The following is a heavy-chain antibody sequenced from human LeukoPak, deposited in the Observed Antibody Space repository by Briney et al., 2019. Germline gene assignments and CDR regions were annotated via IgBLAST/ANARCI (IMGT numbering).Heavy chain of an antibody. V-gene: IGHV3-30*18. CDR3: AKDLGDKDDY. Sequence: GRSLRLSCAASGFTFSSYGMHWVRQPPGKGLEWVAVISYDGSNKYYADSVKGRFTISRDNSKNTLYLQMNSLRAEDTAVYYCAKDLGDKDDYWGQGTLVTVSS. CDR1: GFTFSSYG. CDR2: ISYDGSNK. J-gene: IGHJ4*02.